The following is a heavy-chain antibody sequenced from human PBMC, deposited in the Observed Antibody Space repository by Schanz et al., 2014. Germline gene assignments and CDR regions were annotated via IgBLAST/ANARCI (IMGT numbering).Heavy chain of an antibody. Sequence: VQLVESGGGLVQPGGSLRLSCAASGFTFSSYSMNWVRQAPGKGLEWVSYISSSSSTRYYADSVKGRFTISRDNAKNSLFLQMNSLRAEDTAVYYCTRDVRLDRRGNWFDPWGQGTLVTVSS. D-gene: IGHD1-1*01. CDR2: ISSSSSTR. V-gene: IGHV3-48*01. CDR1: GFTFSSYS. J-gene: IGHJ5*02. CDR3: TRDVRLDRRGNWFDP.